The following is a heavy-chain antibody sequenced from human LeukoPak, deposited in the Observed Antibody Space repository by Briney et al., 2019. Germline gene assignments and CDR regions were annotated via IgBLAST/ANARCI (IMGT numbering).Heavy chain of an antibody. CDR2: LSYNAKTV. CDR3: ARASYTGFDLHFDQ. D-gene: IGHD5-12*01. Sequence: PGGSLRLSCSASGLSFSRREMAWVRQAPGKGLQWVSYLSYNAKTVFHADSVKGRFTISRDNAENSLYLQMDSLRVEDTAFYFCARASYTGFDLHFDQWAQGTLFTVSS. CDR1: GLSFSRRE. V-gene: IGHV3-48*03. J-gene: IGHJ4*02.